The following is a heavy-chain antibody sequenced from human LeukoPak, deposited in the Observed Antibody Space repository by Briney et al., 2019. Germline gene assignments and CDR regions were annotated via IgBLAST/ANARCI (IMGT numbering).Heavy chain of an antibody. V-gene: IGHV4-39*07. CDR1: GGPITSSSFY. J-gene: IGHJ4*02. CDR3: SRGIVGGTMIDY. CDR2: IYSSGST. Sequence: SETLSLTCSVSGGPITSSSFYWAWIRQPPGKGLEWIGTIYSSGSTYYNPSLKSRVTISLDTSKNQFSLKLISVTAADTAVYYCSRGIVGGTMIDYWGQGTLVTASS. D-gene: IGHD1-26*01.